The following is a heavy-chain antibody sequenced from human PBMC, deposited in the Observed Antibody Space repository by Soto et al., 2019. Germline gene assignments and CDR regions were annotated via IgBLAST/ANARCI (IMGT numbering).Heavy chain of an antibody. V-gene: IGHV4-59*11. D-gene: IGHD1-7*01. CDR2: VYYSGTT. Sequence: SETLSLTCTVSNGSISTHYWSWVRQAPGKGLEWIGYVYYSGTTNYNPSLKSRVTISVDTSKNQFSLKLKSVTAADTAVYYCAKNYLWTGFDPWGQGILVTVSS. CDR1: NGSISTHY. CDR3: AKNYLWTGFDP. J-gene: IGHJ5*02.